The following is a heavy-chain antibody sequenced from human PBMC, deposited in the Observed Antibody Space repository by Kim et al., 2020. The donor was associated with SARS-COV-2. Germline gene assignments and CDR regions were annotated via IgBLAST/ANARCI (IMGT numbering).Heavy chain of an antibody. D-gene: IGHD7-27*01. V-gene: IGHV4-39*01. CDR3: ARHSNGGGEFDY. J-gene: IGHJ4*02. Sequence: SETLSLTCTVSGGSISSSSYYWGWIRQPPGKGLEWIGSIYYSGSTYYNPSLKSRVTISVDTSKNQFSLKLSSVTAADTAVYYCARHSNGGGEFDYWGQGTLVTVSS. CDR1: GGSISSSSYY. CDR2: IYYSGST.